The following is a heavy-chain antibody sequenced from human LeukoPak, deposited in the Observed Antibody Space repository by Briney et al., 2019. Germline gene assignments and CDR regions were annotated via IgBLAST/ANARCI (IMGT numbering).Heavy chain of an antibody. CDR2: ISSRSTSI. V-gene: IGHV3-21*01. J-gene: IGHJ4*02. CDR1: GFTFSTYD. CDR3: ARDYIAYDPLDY. Sequence: TGGSLRLSCAASGFTFSTYDMNWVRQAPGKGLEWVSSISSRSTSIHCADSVKGRFTISRDNAKNSLYLQMNSLRAEDTAVYWCARDYIAYDPLDYWGQGTLVTVSS. D-gene: IGHD3-3*01.